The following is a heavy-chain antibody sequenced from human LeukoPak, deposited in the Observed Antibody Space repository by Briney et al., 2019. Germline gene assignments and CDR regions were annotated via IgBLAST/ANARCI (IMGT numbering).Heavy chain of an antibody. CDR2: IIPMFGTP. V-gene: IGHV1-69*13. J-gene: IGHJ4*02. CDR1: GGTFNSYA. CDR3: ARDLGLPAAGNYFDY. D-gene: IGHD6-13*01. Sequence: ASVKVSCKASGGTFNSYAVSWVRQAPGQGLEWMGGIIPMFGTPNYAQKFQGRVTITADESTSTAYMELSSLRSEDTAVYYCARDLGLPAAGNYFDYWGQGTLVT.